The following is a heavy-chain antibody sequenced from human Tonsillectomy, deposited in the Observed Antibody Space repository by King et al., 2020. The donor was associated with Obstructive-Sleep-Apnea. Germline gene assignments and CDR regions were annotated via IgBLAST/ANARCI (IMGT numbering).Heavy chain of an antibody. Sequence: VQLVESGGGLVQPGRSLRLSCAASGFTFDDYAMHWVRQAPGKGLEWVSGITLNSGTIDYADSLKGLFTISRDNAKNSLFLQMNSLRAEDTALYYCAKVWGSYRYTARDYFDYWGQGTLVTVSS. V-gene: IGHV3-9*01. CDR1: GFTFDDYA. J-gene: IGHJ4*02. CDR2: ITLNSGTI. D-gene: IGHD3-16*02. CDR3: AKVWGSYRYTARDYFDY.